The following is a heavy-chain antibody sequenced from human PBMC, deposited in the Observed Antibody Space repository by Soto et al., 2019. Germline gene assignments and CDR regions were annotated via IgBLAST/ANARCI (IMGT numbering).Heavy chain of an antibody. CDR2: VHYSGST. Sequence: SETLSLTCNLSGGSFHNFYWLWIRQPPGKGLEWVGHVHYSGSTNYSPSLNSRATISLDTSKSQLSLKLRSVTAADTARYFCGGGVDYYATSGYFSLDSWGQGIPVTVSS. J-gene: IGHJ4*02. D-gene: IGHD3-16*01. CDR1: GGSFHNFY. V-gene: IGHV4-59*01. CDR3: GGGVDYYATSGYFSLDS.